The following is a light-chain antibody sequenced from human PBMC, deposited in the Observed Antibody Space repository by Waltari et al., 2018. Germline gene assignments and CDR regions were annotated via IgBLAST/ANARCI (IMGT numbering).Light chain of an antibody. Sequence: QSALTPPASVSGSPGQSTTIPCPGTSTAVGGDNYVSRHQQHPGKAPKLMIYEVSNRPSGVSNRFAGSKSGNTASLTISGLQAEDEADYYCSSYTSSSTLVFGGGTKLTVL. J-gene: IGLJ2*01. V-gene: IGLV2-14*01. CDR1: STAVGGDNY. CDR2: EVS. CDR3: SSYTSSSTLV.